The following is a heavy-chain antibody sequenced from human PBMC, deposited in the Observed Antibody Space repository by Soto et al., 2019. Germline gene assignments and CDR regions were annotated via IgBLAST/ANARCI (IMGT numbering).Heavy chain of an antibody. CDR2: ITSKRYGGTP. V-gene: IGHV3-49*03. Sequence: GSLRRSFTGSGLTFSDYAMTWFRQAPGKGLEWVGFITSKRYGGTPQYAASVKGRFTISRHDSKTIAYLQMNNIKTGDTAVYYRIRLPPENRGLHALDIWRQGTTVTVSS. D-gene: IGHD3-10*01. CDR1: GLTFSDYA. J-gene: IGHJ3*02. CDR3: IRLPPENRGLHALDI.